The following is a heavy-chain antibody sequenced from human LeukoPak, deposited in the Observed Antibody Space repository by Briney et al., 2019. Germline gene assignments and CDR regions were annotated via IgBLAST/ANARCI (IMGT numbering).Heavy chain of an antibody. CDR3: AKGGDGYNYGLVDY. V-gene: IGHV3-9*01. CDR1: GFTFDDYA. Sequence: GGSLRLSCAASGFTFDDYAMHWDRQAPGKGLEWVSGISWNSGSIGYADSVKGRFTISRDNAKNSLYLQMNSLRAEDTALYYCAKGGDGYNYGLVDYWGQGTLVTVSS. J-gene: IGHJ4*02. D-gene: IGHD5-24*01. CDR2: ISWNSGSI.